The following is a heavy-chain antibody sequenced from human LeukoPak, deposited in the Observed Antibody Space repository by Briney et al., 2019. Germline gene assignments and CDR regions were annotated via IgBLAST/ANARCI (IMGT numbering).Heavy chain of an antibody. D-gene: IGHD1-26*01. CDR3: ARDHIVGVSGY. Sequence: SETLSLTCTVSGGSISSYYWSWIRQPPGKGLEWIGYIYYSGSTYYNPSLKSRVTISVDTSKNQFSLKLSSVTAADTAVYYCARDHIVGVSGYWGQGTLVTVSS. CDR1: GGSISSYY. CDR2: IYYSGST. V-gene: IGHV4-30-4*08. J-gene: IGHJ4*02.